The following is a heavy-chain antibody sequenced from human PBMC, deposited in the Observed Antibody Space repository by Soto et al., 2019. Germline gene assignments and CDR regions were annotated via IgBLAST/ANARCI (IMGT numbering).Heavy chain of an antibody. CDR1: SGSISSAHW. CDR2: IYHSGST. J-gene: IGHJ6*02. V-gene: IGHV4-4*02. Sequence: QVQLQESGPGLVKPSGTLSLTCAVSSGSISSAHWWNWVRQPPGKGLEWIGEIYHSGSTNYNPSLKSRVTVSVYKSMNQFSLKLTSVTAADTAVYYGATNSYYSLGVWGQGTTVTVSS. CDR3: ATNSYYSLGV.